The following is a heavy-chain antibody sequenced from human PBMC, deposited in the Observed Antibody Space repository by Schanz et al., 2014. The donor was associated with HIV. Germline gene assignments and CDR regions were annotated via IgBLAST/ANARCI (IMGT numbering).Heavy chain of an antibody. V-gene: IGHV3-33*01. CDR3: VRGSWYSSAWYDDYYYFDVDV. Sequence: QVQLVESGGGVVQPGRSLRLSCAASGFIFSSYAMHWVRQAPGKGLEWVAVIWYDGSNKYYADSVKSRFTISRDNANNSLYLQMNSLTAEDTALYYCVRGSWYSSAWYDDYYYFDVDVWGQGTTVTVSS. CDR1: GFIFSSYA. J-gene: IGHJ6*02. D-gene: IGHD6-19*01. CDR2: IWYDGSNK.